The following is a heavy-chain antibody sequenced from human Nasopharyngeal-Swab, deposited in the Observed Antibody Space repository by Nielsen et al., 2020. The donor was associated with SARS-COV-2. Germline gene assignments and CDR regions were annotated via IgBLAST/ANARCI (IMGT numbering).Heavy chain of an antibody. J-gene: IGHJ4*02. V-gene: IGHV3-48*01. D-gene: IGHD3-3*01. CDR3: ARDSPITIFGVVITTPADY. CDR2: ISGSSGTI. Sequence: VRQMPGKGLEWVSYISGSSGTINYVDSVKGRFTISRDNAKNSLYLQMNSLRAEDTAVYYCARDSPITIFGVVITTPADYWGQGTRVTVSS.